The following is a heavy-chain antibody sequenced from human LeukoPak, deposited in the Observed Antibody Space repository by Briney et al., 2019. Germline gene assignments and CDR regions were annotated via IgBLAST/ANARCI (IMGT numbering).Heavy chain of an antibody. D-gene: IGHD4-11*01. CDR1: GFTFSNYA. CDR3: ARGQHRWDYSHNLMSF. Sequence: GGSLRLSCAASGFTFSNYAMHWVRQAPGKGLEWVALISYDGSNKFYADSVKGRFTISRDNSKNTLYLLMNSLRADDTAVYYCARGQHRWDYSHNLMSFWGQGTLVTVPS. CDR2: ISYDGSNK. V-gene: IGHV3-30*04. J-gene: IGHJ3*01.